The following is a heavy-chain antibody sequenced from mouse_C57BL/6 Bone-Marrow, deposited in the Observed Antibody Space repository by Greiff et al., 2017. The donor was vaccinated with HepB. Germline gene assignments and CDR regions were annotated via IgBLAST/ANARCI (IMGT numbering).Heavy chain of an antibody. J-gene: IGHJ3*01. CDR3: TPLLYGSSVRIAY. CDR2: IEPENGDT. Sequence: EVQLQQSGAELVRPGASVKLSCTASGFNIKDDYMHWVKQRPEQGLEWIGWIEPENGDTEYASKFQGKATITADTSSNTAYLQLSSLTSEDTAVYYCTPLLYGSSVRIAYWGQGTLVTVSA. V-gene: IGHV14-4*01. D-gene: IGHD1-1*01. CDR1: GFNIKDDY.